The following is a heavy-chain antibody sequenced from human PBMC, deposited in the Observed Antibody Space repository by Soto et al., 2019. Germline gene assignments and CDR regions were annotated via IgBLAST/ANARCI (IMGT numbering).Heavy chain of an antibody. CDR2: ISGSGGST. Sequence: GGSLRLSCAASGFTFSSYAMSWVRQAPGKGLEWVSAISGSGGSTYYADSVKGRFTISRDNSKNTLYLQMNSLRAEDTAVYYCAKGIRSSSWYEIFDYWGQGTLVTVSS. D-gene: IGHD6-13*01. V-gene: IGHV3-23*01. CDR1: GFTFSSYA. CDR3: AKGIRSSSWYEIFDY. J-gene: IGHJ4*02.